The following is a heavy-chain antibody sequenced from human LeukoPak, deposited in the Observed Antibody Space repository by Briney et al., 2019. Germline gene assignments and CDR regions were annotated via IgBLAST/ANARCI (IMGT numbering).Heavy chain of an antibody. D-gene: IGHD7-27*01. CDR3: VGQNWGSEDY. CDR1: GASISTSSYY. V-gene: IGHV4-39*01. J-gene: IGHJ4*02. CDR2: IYYSVTN. Sequence: SETLSLTCTVSGASISTSSYYWGWVRQPPGKGLEWIGSIYYSVTNYYNPSLKSRLTISVDTSKNQFSLQLSAVTAADTAVYFCVGQNWGSEDYWGQGTLVTVSS.